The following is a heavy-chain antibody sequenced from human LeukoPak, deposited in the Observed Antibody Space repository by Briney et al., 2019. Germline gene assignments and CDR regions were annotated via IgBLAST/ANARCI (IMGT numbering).Heavy chain of an antibody. D-gene: IGHD3-22*01. V-gene: IGHV4-39*01. Sequence: SETLSLTCTVSGDSISSSSYYWGWIRQPPGKGLEWIGSIYYSGSTYYNPSLKSRVTISVDTSKNQFSLKLSSVTAADTAVYYCARSPTPYYYDSSGYLNWFDPWGQGTLVTVSS. CDR2: IYYSGST. CDR1: GDSISSSSYY. CDR3: ARSPTPYYYDSSGYLNWFDP. J-gene: IGHJ5*02.